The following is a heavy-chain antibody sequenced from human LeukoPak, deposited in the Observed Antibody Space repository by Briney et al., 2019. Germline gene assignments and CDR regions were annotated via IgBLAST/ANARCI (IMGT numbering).Heavy chain of an antibody. CDR2: IYTSGST. V-gene: IGHV4-4*07. Sequence: KPSETLSLTCTVSGGSISSYYWSWIRQPAGKGLEWIGRIYTSGSTNYNPSLKSRVTISVDKSKNQFSLKLSSVTAADTAVYYCARASVYCGGDCSDAFDIWGQGTMVTVSS. J-gene: IGHJ3*02. D-gene: IGHD2-21*02. CDR1: GGSISSYY. CDR3: ARASVYCGGDCSDAFDI.